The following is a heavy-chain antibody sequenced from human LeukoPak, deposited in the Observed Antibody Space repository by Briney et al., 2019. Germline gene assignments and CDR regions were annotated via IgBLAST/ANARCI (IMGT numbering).Heavy chain of an antibody. CDR2: MNPNSGNT. J-gene: IGHJ4*02. Sequence: ASVKVSCKASGYTFTSYEINWVRQATGQGLEWMGWMNPNSGNTGSAQKFQGRLTMTRNKSISTAYMELSRLRSEDTAVYFCARAVGATNHLVYWGQGTLVTVSS. D-gene: IGHD1-26*01. CDR1: GYTFTSYE. CDR3: ARAVGATNHLVY. V-gene: IGHV1-8*01.